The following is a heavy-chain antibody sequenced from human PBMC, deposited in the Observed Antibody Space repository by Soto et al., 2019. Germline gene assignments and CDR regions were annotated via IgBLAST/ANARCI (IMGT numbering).Heavy chain of an antibody. CDR3: ARVPSSSGRAHFDY. CDR1: GFTFSDYY. CDR2: ISSSSSYI. Sequence: GGSLRLSCAASGFTFSDYYMSWIRQAPGKGLEWVSSISSSSSYIYYADSVKGRFTISRDNAKNSLYLQMNSLRAEDTAVYYCARVPSSSGRAHFDYWGQGTLVTVSS. J-gene: IGHJ4*02. V-gene: IGHV3-11*06. D-gene: IGHD2-15*01.